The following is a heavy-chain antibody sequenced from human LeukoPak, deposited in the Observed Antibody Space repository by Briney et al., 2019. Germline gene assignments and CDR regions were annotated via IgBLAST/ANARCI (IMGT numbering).Heavy chain of an antibody. CDR2: ISYDGSNK. CDR3: ARALRGVLFDY. CDR1: GFTFSSYA. Sequence: PGGSLRLSCAASGFTFSSYAMHWVRQAPGKGLEWVAVISYDGSNKYYADSVKGRFTTSRDNSKNTLYLQMNSLRAEDTAVYYCARALRGVLFDYWGQGTLVTVSS. D-gene: IGHD3-10*01. J-gene: IGHJ4*02. V-gene: IGHV3-30*04.